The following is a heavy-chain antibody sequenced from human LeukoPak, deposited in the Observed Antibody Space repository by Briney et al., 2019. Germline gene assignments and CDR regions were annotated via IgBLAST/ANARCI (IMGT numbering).Heavy chain of an antibody. V-gene: IGHV3-21*01. J-gene: IGHJ4*02. CDR1: GFTFSTYN. CDR3: AAAWSNFDY. Sequence: GGSLRLSCAGAGFTFSTYNMKWVRQAPGKGLEWVSSISGDSSYIYYADSVKGRFTISRDNAKTSLYLQMNSLRLEDTAVYYCAAAWSNFDYWGQGILVAVSS. D-gene: IGHD6-25*01. CDR2: ISGDSSYI.